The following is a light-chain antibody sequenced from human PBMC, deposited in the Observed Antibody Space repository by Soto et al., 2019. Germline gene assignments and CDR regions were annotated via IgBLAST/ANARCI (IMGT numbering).Light chain of an antibody. CDR3: LQLITYPYT. Sequence: IPLTKSPSSLSASVGDTVTITCRASQDSTIYLAWNQQKPGKAPKLLLYGASSLQSGGPSRFSGSGSGTDFALTISNLQPEDFATFYCLQLITYPYTFGQGTKREI. V-gene: IGKV1-9*01. J-gene: IGKJ2*01. CDR1: QDSTIY. CDR2: GAS.